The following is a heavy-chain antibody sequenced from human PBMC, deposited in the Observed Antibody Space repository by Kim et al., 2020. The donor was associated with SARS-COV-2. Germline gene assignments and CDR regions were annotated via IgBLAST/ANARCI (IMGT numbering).Heavy chain of an antibody. CDR2: IYYSGST. J-gene: IGHJ4*02. CDR1: GGSISSGGYY. D-gene: IGHD6-13*01. CDR3: AGEGNGYSSSPPDY. Sequence: SETLSLTCTVSGGSISSGGYYWSWIRQHPGKGLEWIGYIYYSGSTYYNPSLKSRVTISVDTSKNQFSLKLSSVTAADTAVYYCAGEGNGYSSSPPDYWGQGTLVTVSS. V-gene: IGHV4-31*03.